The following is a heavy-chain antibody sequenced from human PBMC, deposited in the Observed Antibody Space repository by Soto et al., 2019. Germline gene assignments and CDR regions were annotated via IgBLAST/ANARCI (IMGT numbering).Heavy chain of an antibody. J-gene: IGHJ5*02. Sequence: PSETLSLTCTVSGFTIISYYWSWIRQPPGKGLEWIGYIYYSGSTNYNPSLKSRVTISVDTSKNQFSLKLSSVTAADTAVYYCARAKAPLYSSSWYWFDPWGQGTLVTVSS. CDR2: IYYSGST. V-gene: IGHV4-59*08. D-gene: IGHD6-13*01. CDR3: ARAKAPLYSSSWYWFDP. CDR1: GFTIISYY.